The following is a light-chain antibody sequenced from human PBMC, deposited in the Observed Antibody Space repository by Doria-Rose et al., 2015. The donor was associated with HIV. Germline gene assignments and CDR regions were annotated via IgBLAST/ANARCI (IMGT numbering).Light chain of an antibody. V-gene: IGKV3-20*01. CDR2: GVS. Sequence: TQSPGTLSLSPGEEATLSCRANQTISSSYVAWYQQKPGQAPRLLIYGVSYRATGIPDRFTGSGSGTDFTLTISRLESDDFAVYYCQQYGNSPRTFGRGTKVEIK. CDR3: QQYGNSPRT. CDR1: QTISSSY. J-gene: IGKJ1*01.